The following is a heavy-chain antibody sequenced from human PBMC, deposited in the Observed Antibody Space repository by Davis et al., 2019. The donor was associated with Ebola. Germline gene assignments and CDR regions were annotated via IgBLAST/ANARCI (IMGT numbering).Heavy chain of an antibody. CDR1: DYTFTSYG. V-gene: IGHV1-18*04. CDR3: ARDGSTSDQKSGELDY. CDR2: ISVYNGDT. Sequence: AASVKVSCKASDYTFTSYGISWVRQAPGQGLEWMGWISVYNGDTNYAQKPQGRVTMTTDTSTSTAYMELRSLRSDDTAVYYCARDGSTSDQKSGELDYWGQGPLVTVSS. J-gene: IGHJ4*02. D-gene: IGHD7-27*01.